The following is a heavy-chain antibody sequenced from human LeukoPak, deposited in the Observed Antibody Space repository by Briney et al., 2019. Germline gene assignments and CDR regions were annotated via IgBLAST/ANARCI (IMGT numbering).Heavy chain of an antibody. J-gene: IGHJ6*03. CDR2: IYPGDSDT. V-gene: IGHV5-51*01. CDR1: GYTFTGYY. Sequence: ASVKVSCKASGYTFTGYYMHWVRQMPGKGLEWMGIIYPGDSDTRYSPSFQGQVTISADKSISTAYLQWSSLKVSDTAMYYCARHSYYYYYMDVWGKGTTVTVSS. CDR3: ARHSYYYYYMDV.